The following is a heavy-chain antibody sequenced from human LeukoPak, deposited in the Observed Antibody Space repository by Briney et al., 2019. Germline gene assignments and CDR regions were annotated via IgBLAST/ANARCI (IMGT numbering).Heavy chain of an antibody. CDR1: GFTFSGYA. CDR3: AKDVRDGYNYFDY. V-gene: IGHV3-30*04. CDR2: IRYDDTPQ. J-gene: IGHJ4*02. Sequence: GRSLRLSCAASGFTFSGYAMHWVRQAPGKGLEWVAFIRYDDTPQFYADSVKGRFTISRDVSKHTLYLQMNRLRSDDTAMYYCAKDVRDGYNYFDYWGQGTLVTVSS. D-gene: IGHD5-24*01.